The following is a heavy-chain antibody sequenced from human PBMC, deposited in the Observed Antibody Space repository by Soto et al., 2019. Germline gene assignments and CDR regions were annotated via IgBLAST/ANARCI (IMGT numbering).Heavy chain of an antibody. V-gene: IGHV4-39*01. CDR3: ARPLTPVTCQLGFDP. D-gene: IGHD4-17*01. Sequence: SETLSLTCTVSGGSISSSSYYWGWIRQPPGKGLEWIGSIYYSGSTYYNPSLKSRVTISVDTSKNQFSLKLSSVTAADTAVYYCARPLTPVTCQLGFDPWGQGTLVTVSS. CDR2: IYYSGST. CDR1: GGSISSSSYY. J-gene: IGHJ5*02.